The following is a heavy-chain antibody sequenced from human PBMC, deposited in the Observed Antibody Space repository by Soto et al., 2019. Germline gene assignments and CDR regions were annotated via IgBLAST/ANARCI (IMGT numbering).Heavy chain of an antibody. CDR1: GGSFSGHY. J-gene: IGHJ6*03. Sequence: QVQLQQWGAGLLKPSETLSLTCAVYGGSFSGHYWSWIRQPPGKGLEWIGKINHSGTTNYNPSLKCRVTISVDTSKNQLSLKLTSVTAADTAVYYCARDRITVFGSYYYYMDVWGKGTTVTVSS. CDR3: ARDRITVFGSYYYYMDV. CDR2: INHSGTT. D-gene: IGHD3-3*01. V-gene: IGHV4-34*01.